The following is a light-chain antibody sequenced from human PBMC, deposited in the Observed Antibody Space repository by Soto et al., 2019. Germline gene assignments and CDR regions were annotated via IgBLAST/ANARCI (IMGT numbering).Light chain of an antibody. V-gene: IGKV3-11*01. CDR2: DAS. CDR1: QTVGRS. J-gene: IGKJ5*01. Sequence: EIVLTQSPATLSLSPGERATLSCRASQTVGRSLAWYQQKPGQAPRLLISDASNRATGIPARFSGSGSGTDFTLTISSLESEDFAIYYCQQYNNWPITFGQGTLLEI. CDR3: QQYNNWPIT.